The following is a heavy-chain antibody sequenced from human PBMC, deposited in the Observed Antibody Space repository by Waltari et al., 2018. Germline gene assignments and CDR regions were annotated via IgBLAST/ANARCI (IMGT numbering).Heavy chain of an antibody. CDR1: GLTISDNY. CDR3: ARDLVHYFDY. V-gene: IGHV3-53*01. CDR2: LYSAGHT. J-gene: IGHJ4*02. D-gene: IGHD3-16*01. Sequence: EVQLVESGGGLIQPGGSLRLSCAASGLTISDNYMSWVRQAPGKGLEWVSVLYSAGHTYYADSVKGRFTISRDSSKNTLDLQMNSLRTEDTAVYYCARDLVHYFDYWGQGTLVTVSS.